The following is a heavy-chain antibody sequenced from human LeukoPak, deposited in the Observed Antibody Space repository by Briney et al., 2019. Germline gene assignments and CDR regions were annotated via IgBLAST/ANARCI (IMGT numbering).Heavy chain of an antibody. V-gene: IGHV3-7*01. CDR1: GFTFSNYW. Sequence: GGSLRLSCAASGFTFSNYWMTWVRQAPGKGLEWVAHINQDGSEEHYMDSAKARFTISRDNAKNSLSLQMHSLRAEDTAVYYCVRDGGVSGYDLLDYWGQGTLVTVS. J-gene: IGHJ4*02. D-gene: IGHD5-12*01. CDR2: INQDGSEE. CDR3: VRDGGVSGYDLLDY.